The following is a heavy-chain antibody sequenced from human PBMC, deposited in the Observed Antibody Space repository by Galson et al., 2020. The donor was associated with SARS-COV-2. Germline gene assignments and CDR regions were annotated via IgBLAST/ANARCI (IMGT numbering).Heavy chain of an antibody. V-gene: IGHV4-4*07. J-gene: IGHJ4*02. CDR2: IYTSGST. D-gene: IGHD3-22*01. CDR3: ARVAGKYYYDSSGYVDY. Sequence: SETLSLTCTVSGGYISSYYWSWIRQPAGKGLEWIGRIYTSGSTNYNPSLKSRVTMSVDTSKNQFSLKLSSVTAADTAVYYCARVAGKYYYDSSGYVDYWGQGTLVTVSS. CDR1: GGYISSYY.